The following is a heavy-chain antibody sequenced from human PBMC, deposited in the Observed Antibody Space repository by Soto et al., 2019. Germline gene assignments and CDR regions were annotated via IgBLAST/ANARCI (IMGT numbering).Heavy chain of an antibody. J-gene: IGHJ3*02. CDR1: GFTFDDYA. Sequence: EVQLVESGGGLVQPGRSLRLSCAASGFTFDDYAMHWVRQAPGKGLEWVSGISWNSGSIGYADSVKGRFTISRDNAKNSLYLQMNSLRAEDTALYYCAKHIGYSYGIVAFDIWGQGTMVTVSS. V-gene: IGHV3-9*01. CDR3: AKHIGYSYGIVAFDI. CDR2: ISWNSGSI. D-gene: IGHD5-18*01.